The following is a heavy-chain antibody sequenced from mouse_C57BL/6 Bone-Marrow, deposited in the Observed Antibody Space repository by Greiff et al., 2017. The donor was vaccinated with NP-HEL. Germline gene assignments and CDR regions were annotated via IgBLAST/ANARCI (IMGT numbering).Heavy chain of an antibody. V-gene: IGHV1-50*01. CDR3: ARRGGGVSCGSSVYYFDY. CDR1: GYTFTSYW. CDR2: IDPSDSYT. J-gene: IGHJ2*01. Sequence: QVQLKQPGAELVKPGASVKLSCKASGYTFTSYWMQWVKQRPGQGLEWIGEIDPSDSYTNYNQKFKGKATLTVDTSSSTAYMQLSSLTSEDSAVYYCARRGGGVSCGSSVYYFDYWGQGTTLTVSS. D-gene: IGHD1-1*01.